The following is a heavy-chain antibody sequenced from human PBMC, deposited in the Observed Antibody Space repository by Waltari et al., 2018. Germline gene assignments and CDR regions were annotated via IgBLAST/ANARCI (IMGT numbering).Heavy chain of an antibody. CDR1: GFSFSAYW. CDR2: IDENGISI. Sequence: EVQLVESGGGLVQPGGSLRLYCAASGFSFSAYWMHWVRQSPGKGLEWVSRIDENGISITYVDSVQGRFTTSRDNAKNTLYLQMNSLRAEDSAVYYCTRDLYRGSDHWGRGTLVSVSS. D-gene: IGHD3-10*01. V-gene: IGHV3-74*01. J-gene: IGHJ4*02. CDR3: TRDLYRGSDH.